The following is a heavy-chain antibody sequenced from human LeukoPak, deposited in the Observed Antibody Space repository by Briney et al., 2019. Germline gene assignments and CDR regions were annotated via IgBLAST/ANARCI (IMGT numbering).Heavy chain of an antibody. Sequence: SGGSLRLSCAASGFTFSSYSMNWVRRAPGKGLEWVSSISSSSSYIYYADSVKGRFTISRDNAKNSLYLQMNSLRAEDTAVYYCARDATVTTPYFDYWGQGTLVTVSS. CDR1: GFTFSSYS. J-gene: IGHJ4*02. D-gene: IGHD4-17*01. CDR2: ISSSSSYI. V-gene: IGHV3-21*01. CDR3: ARDATVTTPYFDY.